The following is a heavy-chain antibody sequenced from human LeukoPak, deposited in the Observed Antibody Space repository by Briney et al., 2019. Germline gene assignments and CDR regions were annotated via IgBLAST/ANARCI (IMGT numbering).Heavy chain of an antibody. Sequence: SVKVSCKASGYTFTSYDINWVRQAPGQGLEWMGGIIPIFGTANYAQKFQGRVTITTDESTSTAYMELSSLRSEDTAVYYCARGPARYYYYYMDVWGKGTTVTVSS. V-gene: IGHV1-69*05. CDR3: ARGPARYYYYYMDV. J-gene: IGHJ6*03. CDR1: GYTFTSYD. CDR2: IIPIFGTA.